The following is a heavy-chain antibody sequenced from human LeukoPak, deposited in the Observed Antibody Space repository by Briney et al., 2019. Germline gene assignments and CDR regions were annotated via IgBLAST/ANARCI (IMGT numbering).Heavy chain of an antibody. Sequence: GGSLRLSCAASRFTFNSYGMHWVRQTPGKGLEWVAFIRYDGSDKYYIDSVKGRFTISRDNSKNTLYLQMNSLRAEDAAVYYCAKDGFGRYNWFDPWGQGTLVTVSS. V-gene: IGHV3-30*02. J-gene: IGHJ5*02. CDR2: IRYDGSDK. CDR1: RFTFNSYG. CDR3: AKDGFGRYNWFDP. D-gene: IGHD3-10*01.